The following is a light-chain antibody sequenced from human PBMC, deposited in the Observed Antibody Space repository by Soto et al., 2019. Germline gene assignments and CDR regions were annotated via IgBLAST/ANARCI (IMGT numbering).Light chain of an antibody. CDR1: QSVSSYF. CDR2: GAS. V-gene: IGKV3-20*01. CDR3: QQYNNWSIT. Sequence: EVVLTQSPGTLSLSPGESATLSCRASQSVSSYFLAWYHQKPGQAPRLLIYGASTRATGIPARFSGSGSGTDFTLTISSLEPEDFAVYYCQQYNNWSITFGQGTRLEIK. J-gene: IGKJ5*01.